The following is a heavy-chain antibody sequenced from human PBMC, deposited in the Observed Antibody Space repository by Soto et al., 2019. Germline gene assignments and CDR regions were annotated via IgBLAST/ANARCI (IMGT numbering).Heavy chain of an antibody. CDR3: AKGQSSGGYYFDY. D-gene: IGHD6-19*01. Sequence: QVQLVESGGGVVQPGRSLRLSCAASGFTFSSYGMHWVRQAPGKGLEWVAVISYDGSTKYYPDSVKGRFTISRDNSKNTLYLQMSILRAEDTVVYYCAKGQSSGGYYFDYWGQGTLVTVSS. J-gene: IGHJ4*02. CDR1: GFTFSSYG. V-gene: IGHV3-30*18. CDR2: ISYDGSTK.